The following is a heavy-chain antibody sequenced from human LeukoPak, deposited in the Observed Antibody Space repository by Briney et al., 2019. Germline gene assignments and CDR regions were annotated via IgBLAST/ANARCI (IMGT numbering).Heavy chain of an antibody. J-gene: IGHJ1*01. CDR1: GYTFTSYG. CDR2: ISAYNGNT. CDR3: ARVGIAAAGTHPTKYFQH. V-gene: IGHV1-18*01. D-gene: IGHD6-13*01. Sequence: ASVKVSCKASGYTFTSYGISWVRQAPGQGLEWMGWISAYNGNTNYAQKLQGRVTMTTDTSTSTAYMELRSLRSEDTAVYYCARVGIAAAGTHPTKYFQHWGQGTLVTVSS.